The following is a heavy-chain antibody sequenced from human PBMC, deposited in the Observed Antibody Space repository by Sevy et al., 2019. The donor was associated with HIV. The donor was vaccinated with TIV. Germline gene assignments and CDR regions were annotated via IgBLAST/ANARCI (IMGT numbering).Heavy chain of an antibody. CDR1: GFTFSRYS. CDR3: ARDDSSGYYLNYFDT. V-gene: IGHV3-48*02. CDR2: ISSHGSTL. J-gene: IGHJ5*02. D-gene: IGHD3-22*01. Sequence: GGSLRLSCAASGFTFSRYSMNWVRQAPGKGLEWVSYISSHGSTLYYADSVKGRFTISRDNAENSLYLQMNSLRDEDTAVYYCARDDSSGYYLNYFDTWGQGTLVTVSS.